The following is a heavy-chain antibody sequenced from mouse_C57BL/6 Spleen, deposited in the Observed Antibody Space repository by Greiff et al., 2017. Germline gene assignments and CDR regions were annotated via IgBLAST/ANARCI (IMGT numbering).Heavy chain of an antibody. D-gene: IGHD3-1*01. V-gene: IGHV1-15*01. Sequence: VLLVESGAELVRPGASVTLSCKASGYTFTDYDMHWVKQTPVHGLEWIGAIDPETGGSAYNQQFKGKAILTADQSSSTAYMELRSRTTEDSAVYYCTAGGAWFAYWGQGTLVTVSA. J-gene: IGHJ3*01. CDR2: IDPETGGS. CDR1: GYTFTDYD. CDR3: TAGGAWFAY.